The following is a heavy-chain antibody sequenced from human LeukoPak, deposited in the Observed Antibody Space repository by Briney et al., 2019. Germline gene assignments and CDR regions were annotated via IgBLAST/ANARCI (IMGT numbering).Heavy chain of an antibody. Sequence: GGSLRLSCATSGFTFSSYGLSWSPKLPGKGLKWVSGISSTGASTYYAGSVKGRFTISRDSSKKTLFLQMNSLSAEDTAIYYCAKSGGIPAAFDSWGQGTLVTVSS. CDR2: ISSTGAST. D-gene: IGHD2-2*01. CDR1: GFTFSSYG. J-gene: IGHJ4*02. CDR3: AKSGGIPAAFDS. V-gene: IGHV3-23*01.